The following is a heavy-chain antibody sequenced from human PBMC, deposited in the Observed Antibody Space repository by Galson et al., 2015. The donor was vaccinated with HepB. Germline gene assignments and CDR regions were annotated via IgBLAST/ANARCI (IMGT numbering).Heavy chain of an antibody. J-gene: IGHJ3*02. CDR2: ISAYNGNT. Sequence: QSGAEVKKPGASVKVSCKASGYTFTSYGISWVRQAPGQGLEWMGWISAYNGNTNYAQKLQGRVTMTTDTSTSTAYMELRSLRSDDTAVYYGASMIYSSGWWGKDYDAFDIWGQGTMVTVSS. CDR1: GYTFTSYG. CDR3: ASMIYSSGWWGKDYDAFDI. V-gene: IGHV1-18*04. D-gene: IGHD6-19*01.